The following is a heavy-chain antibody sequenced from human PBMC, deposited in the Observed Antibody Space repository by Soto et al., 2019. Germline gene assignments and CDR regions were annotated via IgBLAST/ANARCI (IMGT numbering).Heavy chain of an antibody. Sequence: QVQLMQSGAEVKKPGSSVKVSCKASGGTFSTSAISWVRQAPGEGLEWVGGIMPIFATPDYAQKFQGRVTISADESTATAYLELTSPTTDDTAVYYCERDKDRKHFGGNYYYILDVWGQGTAITVSS. CDR1: GGTFSTSA. J-gene: IGHJ6*02. CDR2: IMPIFATP. CDR3: ERDKDRKHFGGNYYYILDV. V-gene: IGHV1-69*12. D-gene: IGHD3-10*01.